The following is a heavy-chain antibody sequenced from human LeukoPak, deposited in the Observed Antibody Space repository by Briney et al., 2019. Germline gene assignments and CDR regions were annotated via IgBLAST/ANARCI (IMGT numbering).Heavy chain of an antibody. CDR3: AKGLSCDSSGYYYLNY. V-gene: IGHV3-30*18. D-gene: IGHD3-22*01. CDR2: ILYDGNNK. J-gene: IGHJ4*02. Sequence: GRSLGLSCAASGFTFSTYGMHWVRQAPGKGLEWVALILYDGNNKYYADSVKGRFTISRDNSKNTLYLQMNSLRAEDTAVYYCAKGLSCDSSGYYYLNYWGQGTLVTVSS. CDR1: GFTFSTYG.